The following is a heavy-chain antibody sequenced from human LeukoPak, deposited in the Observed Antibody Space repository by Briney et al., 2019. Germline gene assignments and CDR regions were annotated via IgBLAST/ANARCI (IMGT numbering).Heavy chain of an antibody. V-gene: IGHV3-23*01. CDR1: GFTFNNYG. Sequence: PGGTQRLSCAASGFTFNNYGMNWVRQAPGKGLEWVSGITGSGGSTYYADSVKGRFTISRDNSKNTLYLQMNSLRAEDTAVYYCAKDPYDSSGYFIGIDYWGQGTLVTVSS. CDR3: AKDPYDSSGYFIGIDY. D-gene: IGHD3-22*01. CDR2: ITGSGGST. J-gene: IGHJ4*02.